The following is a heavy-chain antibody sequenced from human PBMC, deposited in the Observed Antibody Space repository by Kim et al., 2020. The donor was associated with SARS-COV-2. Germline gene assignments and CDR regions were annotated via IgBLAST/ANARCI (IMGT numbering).Heavy chain of an antibody. CDR3: AREPARRADY. J-gene: IGHJ4*02. V-gene: IGHV3-23*01. Sequence: TCSADTVKGRFPTSRDNAENTLHLQMGSLRVEDTGVYYCAREPARRADYWGRGTLVTVSS. D-gene: IGHD1-1*01. CDR2: T.